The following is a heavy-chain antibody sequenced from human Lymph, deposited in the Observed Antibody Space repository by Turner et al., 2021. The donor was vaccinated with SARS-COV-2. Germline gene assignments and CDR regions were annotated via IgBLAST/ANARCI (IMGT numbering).Heavy chain of an antibody. Sequence: QAQLVESGGGVVQSGRSLRLTCAASGFTFSSYAMHWVRQAPGKGLEWVALISYDGSNKYYADSVKGRFTISRDKSKNTVYLQMNSLRSEDTAVYYCAREMGAGSDYWGQGTLVTVSS. CDR2: ISYDGSNK. J-gene: IGHJ4*02. CDR3: AREMGAGSDY. V-gene: IGHV3-30*04. CDR1: GFTFSSYA. D-gene: IGHD3-10*01.